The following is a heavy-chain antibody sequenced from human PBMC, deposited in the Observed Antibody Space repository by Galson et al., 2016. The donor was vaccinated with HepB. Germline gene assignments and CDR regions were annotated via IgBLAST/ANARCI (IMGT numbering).Heavy chain of an antibody. J-gene: IGHJ6*04. CDR1: GFNVSNSF. CDR2: IYGGGST. CDR3: ARRRISVYDWDAFDL. D-gene: IGHD5/OR15-5a*01. V-gene: IGHV3-53*01. Sequence: SLRLSCAASGFNVSNSFVSWVRQTPDRGLEWVSIIYGGGSTYYADSVKGRFIISRDNAKNMVNLKMNSLRVEDTAVYYCARRRISVYDWDAFDLWGKGTTVTVSS.